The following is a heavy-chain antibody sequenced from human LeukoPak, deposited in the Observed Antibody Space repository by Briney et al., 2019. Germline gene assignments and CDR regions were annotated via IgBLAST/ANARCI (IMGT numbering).Heavy chain of an antibody. CDR2: IKEDGNKK. D-gene: IGHD3-3*02. Sequence: GGSLRLSCAASGFTFSRYWMTWVRQAPGKGLEWVANIKEDGNKKYYVDSVKGRFTISRDNAKTSLYLEMNSLRPEDTAVYFCARGEAFCDYWGQGARVTVSS. CDR3: ARGEAFCDY. CDR1: GFTFSRYW. V-gene: IGHV3-7*05. J-gene: IGHJ4*02.